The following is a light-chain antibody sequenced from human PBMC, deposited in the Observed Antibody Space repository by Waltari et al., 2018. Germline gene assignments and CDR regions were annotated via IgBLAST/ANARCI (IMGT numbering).Light chain of an antibody. CDR3: HQSNILPRT. Sequence: EIVLTQSPDFQSVTPKEKVTITCRASQSIGGSLHWYQQKPDQSPRPLVKYASQSISGVPSRFSGSGYGTDFTLTINSLETGDAATYYCHQSNILPRTFGRGTKLEIK. V-gene: IGKV6-21*02. CDR1: QSIGGS. CDR2: YAS. J-gene: IGKJ2*01.